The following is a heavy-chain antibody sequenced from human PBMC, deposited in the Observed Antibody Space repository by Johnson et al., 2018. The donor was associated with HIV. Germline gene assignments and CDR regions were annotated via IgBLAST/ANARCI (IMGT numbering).Heavy chain of an antibody. V-gene: IGHV3-23*04. Sequence: VQLVESGGNVVRPGGSLRLSCTASGFTFDDYGMSWVRQVPGKGLEWVSAISGSGGRTYYADSVKGRFTISRDNSKNTLYLQMNSLRAEDTAVYYCARDRVITFGGVIGRGAFDIWGQGTMVTVSS. CDR2: ISGSGGRT. J-gene: IGHJ3*02. D-gene: IGHD3-16*02. CDR1: GFTFDDYG. CDR3: ARDRVITFGGVIGRGAFDI.